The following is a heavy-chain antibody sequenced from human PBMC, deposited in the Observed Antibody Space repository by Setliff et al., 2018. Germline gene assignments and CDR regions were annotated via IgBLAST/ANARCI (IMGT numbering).Heavy chain of an antibody. Sequence: PGGSLRLSCVGSGYRFSDHYMSWVRQAPGKGLEWVSDISSGGETTSHADSVKGRFTTSRDNGKNSLYLQMNSLRAEDTAVYYCAKGGHVDYCGQGTLVTVSS. CDR2: ISSGGETT. J-gene: IGHJ4*02. CDR3: AKGGHVDY. V-gene: IGHV3-11*01. CDR1: GYRFSDHY.